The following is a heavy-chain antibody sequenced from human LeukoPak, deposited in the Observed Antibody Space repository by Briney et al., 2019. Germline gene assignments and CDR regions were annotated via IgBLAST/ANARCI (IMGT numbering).Heavy chain of an antibody. CDR1: GGSISSGDYY. D-gene: IGHD3-16*01. V-gene: IGHV4-31*03. J-gene: IGHJ5*02. CDR3: ARRGGGRWFDP. Sequence: PSQTLSLTCTVSGGSISSGDYYWGWIRQYSGKGLEWIGNIYYSGITYYNPSLKSRVTISVDTSKNQFSLQLTSVTAAETAVYYCARRGGGRWFDPWGQGTLVTVSS. CDR2: IYYSGIT.